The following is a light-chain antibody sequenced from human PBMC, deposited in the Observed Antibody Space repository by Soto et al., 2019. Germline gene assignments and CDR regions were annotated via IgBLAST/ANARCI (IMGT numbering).Light chain of an antibody. CDR1: SSDIGGYIY. V-gene: IGLV2-14*03. CDR2: DVS. Sequence: QSALTQPASVSGSPGQSITISCTGTSSDIGGYIYVSWYQHHPGKAPKLLIYDVSNRPSGVSNRFSGSKSGNTASLTISGLQVEDEGDYFCSTYTSSRTRFGGGTQLTDL. CDR3: STYTSSRTR. J-gene: IGLJ2*01.